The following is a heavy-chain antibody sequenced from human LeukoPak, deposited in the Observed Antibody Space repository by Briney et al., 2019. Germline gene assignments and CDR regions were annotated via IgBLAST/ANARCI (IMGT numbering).Heavy chain of an antibody. Sequence: NHGESLKISCKGSGYSFSSYWINWVRQMPGKGLEWMGRIDPSDSYTNYNPSFQGHVTISADKSISTAYLQWSSLMASDTAMYYCARHTISDYWGQGTQVTVSS. J-gene: IGHJ4*02. CDR1: GYSFSSYW. V-gene: IGHV5-10-1*01. D-gene: IGHD3-10*01. CDR3: ARHTISDY. CDR2: IDPSDSYT.